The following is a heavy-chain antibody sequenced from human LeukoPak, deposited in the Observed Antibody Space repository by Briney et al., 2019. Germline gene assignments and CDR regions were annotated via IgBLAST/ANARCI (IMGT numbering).Heavy chain of an antibody. Sequence: SETLSLTCTVSGYSISSGYYWGWMRQPPGKGLEWIGSIYHSGSTYYNPSLRSRVTISVDTSKNQFSLKLSSVTAADTAVYYCARGHYYDSSGYGYWGQGTLVTVSS. D-gene: IGHD3-22*01. CDR2: IYHSGST. CDR3: ARGHYYDSSGYGY. V-gene: IGHV4-38-2*02. CDR1: GYSISSGYY. J-gene: IGHJ4*02.